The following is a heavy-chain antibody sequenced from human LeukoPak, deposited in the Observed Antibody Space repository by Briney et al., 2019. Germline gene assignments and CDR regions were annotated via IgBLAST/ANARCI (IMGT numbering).Heavy chain of an antibody. CDR1: GASFSGYY. V-gene: IGHV4-34*01. Sequence: SETLSLTCAVYGASFSGYYWSWIRQPPGKGLEWIVEIDHSGSTNYNPSLKSRFPISVDTSKNQFSLKLSSVTAADTAVYYCARLSVVGITPLDFWGQGTLVTVSS. CDR2: IDHSGST. CDR3: ARLSVVGITPLDF. D-gene: IGHD6-19*01. J-gene: IGHJ4*02.